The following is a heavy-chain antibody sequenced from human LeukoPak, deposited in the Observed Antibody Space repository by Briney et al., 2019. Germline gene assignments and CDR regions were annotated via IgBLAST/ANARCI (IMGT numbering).Heavy chain of an antibody. CDR1: GGSISSGGYY. CDR2: IYYSGST. V-gene: IGHV4-31*03. D-gene: IGHD2/OR15-2a*01. CDR3: ARTFSSRSYYYYGMDV. Sequence: SETLSLTCTVSGGSISSGGYYWSWIRQHPGKGLEWIGYIYYSGSTYYNPSLKSRVTISVDTSKNQFSLKLSSVTAADTAVYHCARTFSSRSYYYYGMDVWGQGTTVTVSS. J-gene: IGHJ6*02.